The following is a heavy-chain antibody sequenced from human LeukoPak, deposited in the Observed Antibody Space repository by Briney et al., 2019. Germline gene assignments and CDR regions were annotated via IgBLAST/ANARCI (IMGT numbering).Heavy chain of an antibody. CDR1: GFTVITNY. V-gene: IGHV4-34*01. D-gene: IGHD2-2*01. CDR2: INRGGIT. Sequence: GSLRLSCAASGFTVITNYMNWVRQSPGKGLEWIGEINRGGITKYNPSLKSRVTISLGTSYNQFSLKLTSVTAADTAMYYCARSEDCGSSSCYWFDPWGQGTLVTVSS. CDR3: ARSEDCGSSSCYWFDP. J-gene: IGHJ5*02.